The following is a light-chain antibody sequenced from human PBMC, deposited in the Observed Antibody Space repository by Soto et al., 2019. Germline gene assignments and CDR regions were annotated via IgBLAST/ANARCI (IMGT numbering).Light chain of an antibody. J-gene: IGLJ1*01. CDR3: KSYAGSNIYV. V-gene: IGLV2-8*01. CDR1: TNDIGVSDF. Sequence: QTVLTQPPSASGSPGQSVNISCTGTTNDIGVSDFVSWYQHHPGKATRLIIYEVVQRPSGVPDRFSGYKTGNTASLTVSGLQPADEVDYFYKSYAGSNIYVFGTRTKVTVL. CDR2: EVV.